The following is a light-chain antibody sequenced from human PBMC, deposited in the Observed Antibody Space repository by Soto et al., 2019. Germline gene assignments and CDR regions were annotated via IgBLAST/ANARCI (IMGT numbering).Light chain of an antibody. V-gene: IGKV3-20*01. CDR2: GAW. CDR1: QSVGSNY. CDR3: QQYGGSVQT. Sequence: EIVLTQFPGTLSLSPGERATLSCRASQSVGSNYLAWYQQRPGQPPNFLIFGAWHRAPEIPDRCSGSGSGTDFTLTISRQEPEDFAVYYCQQYGGSVQTFGQGTKVEIK. J-gene: IGKJ1*01.